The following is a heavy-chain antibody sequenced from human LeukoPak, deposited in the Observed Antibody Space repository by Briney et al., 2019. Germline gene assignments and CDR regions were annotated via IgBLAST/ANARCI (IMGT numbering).Heavy chain of an antibody. CDR2: IYYSGST. V-gene: IGHV4-38-2*01. CDR1: GFTFSGYA. J-gene: IGHJ4*02. D-gene: IGHD6-6*01. CDR3: ARLFGQLVPNFDY. Sequence: GSLRLSCAASGFTFSGYAMSWVRQAPGKGLEWIGSIYYSGSTYYNPSLKSRVTISVDTSKNQFSLKLSSVTAADTAVYYCARLFGQLVPNFDYWGQGTLVTVST.